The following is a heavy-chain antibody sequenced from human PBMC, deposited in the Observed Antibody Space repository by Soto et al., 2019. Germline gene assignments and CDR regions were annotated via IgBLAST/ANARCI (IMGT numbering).Heavy chain of an antibody. CDR2: MYTSGIT. CDR1: GDSVSGYY. D-gene: IGHD3-10*01. Sequence: SETLSLTCTVSGDSVSGYYWYWIRQPAGKGLEWIGRMYTSGITNYSPSLKSRVTMSVDTSKNQFSLNLRSVTAADTAVYYCARDGWQMVRGVSISGGMDVWGQGTTVTVSS. J-gene: IGHJ6*02. V-gene: IGHV4-4*07. CDR3: ARDGWQMVRGVSISGGMDV.